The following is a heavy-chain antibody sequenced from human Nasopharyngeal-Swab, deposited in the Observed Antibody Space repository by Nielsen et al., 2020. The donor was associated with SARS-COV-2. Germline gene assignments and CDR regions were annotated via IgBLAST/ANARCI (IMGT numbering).Heavy chain of an antibody. V-gene: IGHV3-NL1*01. Sequence: GESLKISCAASGFTFSSFGMHWVRQAPGKGLEWVSAISRTSSTYYADSVKGRFTISRDEPKDTVYLEMNSLRVDDTAIYYCAREGSERGGAFDIWGQGTMVAVSS. CDR3: AREGSERGGAFDI. D-gene: IGHD1-1*01. CDR1: GFTFSSFG. J-gene: IGHJ3*02. CDR2: ISRTSST.